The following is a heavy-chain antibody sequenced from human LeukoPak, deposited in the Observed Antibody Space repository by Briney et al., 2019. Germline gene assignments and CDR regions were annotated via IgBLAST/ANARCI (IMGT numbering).Heavy chain of an antibody. V-gene: IGHV1-18*01. CDR1: GYTFTSYG. CDR2: ISAYNGNT. D-gene: IGHD4-17*01. J-gene: IGHJ4*02. CDR3: ARAHDYGDYGRLDY. Sequence: ASVKVSCKASGYTFTSYGISWVRQAPGQGLEWMGWISAYNGNTNYAQKLQGRVTMTRDTSTNTAYMELRSLRSDDTAVYYCARAHDYGDYGRLDYWGQRTLVTVSS.